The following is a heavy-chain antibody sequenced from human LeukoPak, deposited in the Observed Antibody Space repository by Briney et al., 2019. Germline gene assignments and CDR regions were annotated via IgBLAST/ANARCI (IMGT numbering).Heavy chain of an antibody. V-gene: IGHV3-11*01. J-gene: IGHJ5*02. CDR1: GFTFSDYY. Sequence: PGGSLRLSCAASGFTFSDYYMSWIRQAPGKGLEWVSYISSSGSTIYYADSVKGRFTISRDNAKNSLYLQMNSLRAEDTAVYYCARDRRVVAGPVNWFDPWGQGTLVTVSS. D-gene: IGHD2-15*01. CDR3: ARDRRVVAGPVNWFDP. CDR2: ISSSGSTI.